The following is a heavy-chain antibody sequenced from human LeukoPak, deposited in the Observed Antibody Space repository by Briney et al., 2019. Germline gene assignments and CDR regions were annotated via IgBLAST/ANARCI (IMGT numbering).Heavy chain of an antibody. CDR3: ARDVLRFLEWLPWRPYYYGMDV. Sequence: ASVKVSCKASGYTFTSYYMHWVRQAPGPGLEWMGIINPSGGSTSYAQKFQGRVTMTRDTSTSTVYMELSSLRSEDTAVYYCARDVLRFLEWLPWRPYYYGMDVWGQGTTVTVPS. D-gene: IGHD3-3*01. V-gene: IGHV1-46*01. J-gene: IGHJ6*02. CDR1: GYTFTSYY. CDR2: INPSGGST.